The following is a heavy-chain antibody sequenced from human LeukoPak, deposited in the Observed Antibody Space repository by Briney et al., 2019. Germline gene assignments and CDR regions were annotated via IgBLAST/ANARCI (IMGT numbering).Heavy chain of an antibody. CDR3: ARVVAAAGTPDY. Sequence: PSETLSLTCTVSGGSISSYYWSWIRQPPGKGLEWIGYIYYSGSTNYNPSLKSRVTISVDTSKNQFSLKLSSVTAADTAVYYCARVVAAAGTPDYWGQGTLVTVSS. CDR2: IYYSGST. J-gene: IGHJ4*02. D-gene: IGHD6-13*01. CDR1: GGSISSYY. V-gene: IGHV4-59*01.